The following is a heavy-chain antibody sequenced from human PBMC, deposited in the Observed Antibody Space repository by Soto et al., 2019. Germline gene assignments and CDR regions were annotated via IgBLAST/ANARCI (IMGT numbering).Heavy chain of an antibody. D-gene: IGHD5-18*01. CDR1: EGSLTGYY. Sequence: HVRLQQWGAGLLRPSGTLSLTCNVSEGSLTGYYWSWTRQPPGHGLEWIGEIFESGVTYYNPSLKPRFTMSIETSKNQFSLRLTSVTAAETGVYYCAKRVRGYSFGNDWGQGILVRVSS. V-gene: IGHV4-34*02. CDR3: AKRVRGYSFGND. CDR2: IFESGVT. J-gene: IGHJ1*01.